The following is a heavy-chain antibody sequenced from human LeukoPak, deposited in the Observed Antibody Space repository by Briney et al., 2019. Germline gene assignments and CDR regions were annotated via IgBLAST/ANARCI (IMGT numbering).Heavy chain of an antibody. V-gene: IGHV4-4*02. CDR3: ASVPRLGGYDILTGYYRWWFDP. Sequence: PSETLSLTCAVSGGSISSSNWWSWVRQPPGKGLEWIGEIYHSGSTNYNPSLKSRVTISVDKSKNQFSLELSSVTAADTAVYYCASVPRLGGYDILTGYYRWWFDPWGQGTLVTVSS. CDR1: GGSISSSNW. CDR2: IYHSGST. J-gene: IGHJ5*02. D-gene: IGHD3-9*01.